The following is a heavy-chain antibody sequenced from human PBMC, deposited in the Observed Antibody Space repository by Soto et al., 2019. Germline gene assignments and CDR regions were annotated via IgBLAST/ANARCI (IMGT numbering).Heavy chain of an antibody. CDR2: IYSSGST. Sequence: QVQLQESGPGLVKPSETLSLTCTVSGGPISGYYWSWIRQPPGKGLQWIGYIYSSGSTNYNPSLKSRVTISVDTSKNQFSLNLSSVTAADTAVYYCARQRRDFDYWGQGSLVTVSS. CDR1: GGPISGYY. CDR3: ARQRRDFDY. J-gene: IGHJ4*02. V-gene: IGHV4-59*08.